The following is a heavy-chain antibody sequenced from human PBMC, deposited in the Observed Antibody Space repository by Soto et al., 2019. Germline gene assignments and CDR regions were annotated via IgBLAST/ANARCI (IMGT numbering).Heavy chain of an antibody. J-gene: IGHJ4*02. D-gene: IGHD2-15*01. CDR3: ARVLGRVVAAMAY. CDR1: GGTFSSYA. Sequence: QVQLVQSGAEVKKPGSSVKVSCKASGGTFSSYAISWVRQAPGQGLEWMGGIIPIFGTANYAQKFQGRVTMTRNTSISTAYMELSSLRSEDTAVYYCARVLGRVVAAMAYWGQGTLVTVSS. V-gene: IGHV1-69*06. CDR2: IIPIFGTA.